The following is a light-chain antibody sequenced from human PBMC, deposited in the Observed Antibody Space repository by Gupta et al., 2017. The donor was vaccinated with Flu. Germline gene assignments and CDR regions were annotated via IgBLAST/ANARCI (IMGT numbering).Light chain of an antibody. Sequence: GKTGRITCGGNNIGSKSVHWYQQKPVQAPVLLVYDDSDRPSGIPERFSGSNSGTTATLTITRVEAGDEADYYCQAYYSSSDRSVFGGGTKLTVL. CDR2: DDS. CDR3: QAYYSSSDRSV. CDR1: NIGSKS. J-gene: IGLJ3*02. V-gene: IGLV3-21*03.